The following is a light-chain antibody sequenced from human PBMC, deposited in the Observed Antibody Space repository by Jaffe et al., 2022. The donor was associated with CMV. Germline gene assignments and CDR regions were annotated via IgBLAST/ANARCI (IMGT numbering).Light chain of an antibody. J-gene: IGLJ2*01. CDR3: SSYTTSSTLV. Sequence: QSALTQPPSVSGSPGQSVTISCTGTSSDVGRYNRVSWYQQPAGTTPKLLIYEVNNRPSGVPDRFSGSKSGNTASLTITGLQAEDEANYYCSSYTTSSTLVFGGGTKLTVL. CDR2: EVN. CDR1: SSDVGRYNR. V-gene: IGLV2-18*02.